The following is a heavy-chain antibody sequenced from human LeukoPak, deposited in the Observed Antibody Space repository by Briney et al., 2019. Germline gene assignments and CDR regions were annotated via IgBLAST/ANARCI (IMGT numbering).Heavy chain of an antibody. Sequence: GASVKVSCKASGYTFTNYAINWVRQAPGQGLEWMGWISPYNGNTNYAQTVQGRVTMTTDTSTSTAYTELRSLRSDDTAMYYCARAGVYCSETSCYTDYWGQGTLVTVSS. CDR3: ARAGVYCSETSCYTDY. D-gene: IGHD2-2*02. CDR2: ISPYNGNT. CDR1: GYTFTNYA. J-gene: IGHJ4*02. V-gene: IGHV1-18*01.